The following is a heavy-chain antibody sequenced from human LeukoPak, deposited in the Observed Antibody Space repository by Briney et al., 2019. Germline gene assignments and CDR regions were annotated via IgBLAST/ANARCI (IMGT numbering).Heavy chain of an antibody. D-gene: IGHD3-3*01. V-gene: IGHV1-2*06. CDR3: ARVGGASYYDFWSGAEGLYYYGMDV. J-gene: IGHJ6*02. Sequence: ASVKVSCKASGYTFTGYYMHWVRQAPGQGLEWMGRINSNSGGTNYAQKFQGRVTMTRDTSISTAYMELSRLGSDDTAVYYCARVGGASYYDFWSGAEGLYYYGMDVWGQGTTVTVSS. CDR2: INSNSGGT. CDR1: GYTFTGYY.